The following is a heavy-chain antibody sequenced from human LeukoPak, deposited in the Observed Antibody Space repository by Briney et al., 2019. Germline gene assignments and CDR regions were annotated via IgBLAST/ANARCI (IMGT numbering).Heavy chain of an antibody. V-gene: IGHV5-51*01. CDR1: GYSFTSYW. J-gene: IGHJ5*02. CDR2: IYPGDSDT. D-gene: IGHD4-17*01. Sequence: GESLKISCKGSGYSFTSYWIGWVRQMPGKGLEWMGIIYPGDSDTRYSPSFQGQVTISADKSISTAYLQWSSLKASDTAMYYCASHLDERDGDYGYFDPWGQGTLVTVSS. CDR3: ASHLDERDGDYGYFDP.